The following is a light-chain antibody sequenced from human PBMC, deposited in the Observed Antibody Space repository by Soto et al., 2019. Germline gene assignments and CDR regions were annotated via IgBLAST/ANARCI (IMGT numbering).Light chain of an antibody. CDR2: DVS. J-gene: IGLJ7*01. CDR3: SSYTSSSTLGAV. CDR1: SSDVGGYNY. Sequence: QSALTQPASVSGSPGQSITISCTGTSSDVGGYNYVSWYQQHPGKAPKLMIYDVSNRPSGVSNRFSASKSGNTASLTISGLQAEDEADYYCSSYTSSSTLGAVFGGGTQLTVL. V-gene: IGLV2-14*01.